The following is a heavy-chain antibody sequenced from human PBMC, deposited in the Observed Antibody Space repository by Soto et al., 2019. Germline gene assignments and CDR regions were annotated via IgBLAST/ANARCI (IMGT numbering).Heavy chain of an antibody. CDR3: ARAAGTGIWYYGMDV. Sequence: ASVKVSCKASCYTFTSYGISCVRQAPGQGLEWMGWISAYNGNTNYAQKLQGRVTMTTDTSTSTAYMELRSLRSDDTAVYYCARAAGTGIWYYGMDVWGQGTTVTVSS. J-gene: IGHJ6*02. D-gene: IGHD6-13*01. CDR1: CYTFTSYG. CDR2: ISAYNGNT. V-gene: IGHV1-18*04.